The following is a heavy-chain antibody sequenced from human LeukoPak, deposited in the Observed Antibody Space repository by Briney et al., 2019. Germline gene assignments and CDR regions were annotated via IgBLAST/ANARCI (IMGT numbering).Heavy chain of an antibody. CDR1: GGSIRSGSHY. V-gene: IGHV4-39*02. CDR3: AKRDDSGGNLVDL. J-gene: IGHJ4*02. CDR2: IYYSGST. Sequence: SETLSLTCTVSGGSIRSGSHYWAWIRQPPGKGLEWIGSIYYSGSTYCNPSLENRVTISIDTSKNHFSLKLSSLSAADTSVYYCAKRDDSGGNLVDLWGQGTLVTVS. D-gene: IGHD3-22*01.